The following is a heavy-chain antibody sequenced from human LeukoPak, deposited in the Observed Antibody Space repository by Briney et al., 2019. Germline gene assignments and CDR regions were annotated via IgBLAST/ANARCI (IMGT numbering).Heavy chain of an antibody. V-gene: IGHV3-48*01. CDR3: ARGGYTYGLDY. CDR2: ISSLGRTI. J-gene: IGHJ4*02. CDR1: GFTLTSYS. Sequence: GGSPRLSCAASGFTLTSYSMNWVRQAPGKGLEWVSYISSLGRTIYYADSVKGRFTISRDSAKNLLSLHMSSLRAEDTAVYFCARGGYTYGLDYWGQGTLVTVSS. D-gene: IGHD5-18*01.